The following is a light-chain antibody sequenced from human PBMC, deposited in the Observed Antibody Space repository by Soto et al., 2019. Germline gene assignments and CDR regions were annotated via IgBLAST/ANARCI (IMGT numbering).Light chain of an antibody. V-gene: IGLV2-23*01. CDR1: SSDVGSYNL. CDR2: EGS. Sequence: QSALTQPASVSGSPGQSITISCTGTSSDVGSYNLVSWYQQHPGKAPKLMIYEGSKRPSGVSNRFSGSKSGNTASLTISGLEADDEAEYYCCSYAGSSTHVVFGEGTKVTVL. J-gene: IGLJ2*01. CDR3: CSYAGSSTHVV.